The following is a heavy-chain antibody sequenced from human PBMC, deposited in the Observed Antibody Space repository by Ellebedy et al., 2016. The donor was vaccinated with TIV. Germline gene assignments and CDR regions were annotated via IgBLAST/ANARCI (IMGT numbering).Heavy chain of an antibody. CDR3: AREGHSSGHAGDFDV. Sequence: GGSLRLSXTGSGLTLGTRVMHWVRQAPGKGLEWVAVIAPGENIQNYVDSVKGRFTISRDNPTNTVFLQMDSLRAEDAAVYYCAREGHSSGHAGDFDVWGQGTLVTVSS. V-gene: IGHV3-30*03. J-gene: IGHJ4*02. CDR2: IAPGENIQ. CDR1: GLTLGTRV. D-gene: IGHD6-19*01.